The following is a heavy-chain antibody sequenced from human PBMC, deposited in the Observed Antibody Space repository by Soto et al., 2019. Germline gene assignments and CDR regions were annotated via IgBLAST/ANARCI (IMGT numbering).Heavy chain of an antibody. CDR3: AKSLVAGYERLSGNAFDI. D-gene: IGHD5-12*01. Sequence: GGSLRLSCAASGFTFDDYAMHWVRQAPGKGLEWVSGISWNSGSIGYADSVKGRFTISRDNAKNSLYLQMNSLRAEDTALYYCAKSLVAGYERLSGNAFDIWGQGTMVTVSS. CDR2: ISWNSGSI. CDR1: GFTFDDYA. V-gene: IGHV3-9*01. J-gene: IGHJ3*02.